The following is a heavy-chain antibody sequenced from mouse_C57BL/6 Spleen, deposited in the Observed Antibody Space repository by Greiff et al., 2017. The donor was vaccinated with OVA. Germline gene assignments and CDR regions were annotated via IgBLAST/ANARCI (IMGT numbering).Heavy chain of an antibody. J-gene: IGHJ4*01. Sequence: EVHLVESGGDLVKPGGSLKLSCAASGFTFSSYGMSWVRQTPDKRLEWVATISSGGSYTYYPDSVKGRFTISRDNAKNTLYLQMSSLKSEDTAMYYCARHEDYYAMDYWGQGTSVTVSS. V-gene: IGHV5-6*01. CDR3: ARHEDYYAMDY. CDR2: ISSGGSYT. CDR1: GFTFSSYG.